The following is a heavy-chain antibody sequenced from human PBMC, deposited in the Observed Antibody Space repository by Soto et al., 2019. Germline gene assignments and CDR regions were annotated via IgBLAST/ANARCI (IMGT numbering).Heavy chain of an antibody. V-gene: IGHV1-46*03. J-gene: IGHJ4*02. D-gene: IGHD6-19*01. Sequence: QVQLVQSGAEVKKPGASVKVSCKASGYTFSNYYLHWVRQAPRQGLEWMGLINPSDGTTRYAQKFQGRVTMTRDTSTSTVYMELSSLRSEDTAVYYCARDTYSSGPFDYWGQGTLVTVSS. CDR3: ARDTYSSGPFDY. CDR1: GYTFSNYY. CDR2: INPSDGTT.